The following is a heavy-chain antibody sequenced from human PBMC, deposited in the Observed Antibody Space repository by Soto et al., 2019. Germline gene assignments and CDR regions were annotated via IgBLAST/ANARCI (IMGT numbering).Heavy chain of an antibody. D-gene: IGHD4-17*01. CDR1: GGSISSGGYY. CDR3: ARLTTLYYYYGMDV. V-gene: IGHV4-31*03. J-gene: IGHJ6*02. CDR2: IYYSGSS. Sequence: QVQLQEPGPGLVKPSQTLSLTCTVSGGSISSGGYYWSWIRQHPGKGLEWIGYIYYSGSSYYNPSLKSRVTISVDTSKNQCSLKLSSVTAADTAVYYCARLTTLYYYYGMDVWGRGTTVTVSS.